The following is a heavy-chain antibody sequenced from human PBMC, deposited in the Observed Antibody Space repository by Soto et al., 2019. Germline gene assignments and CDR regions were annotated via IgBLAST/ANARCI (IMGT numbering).Heavy chain of an antibody. D-gene: IGHD2-2*01. Sequence: QVQLVQSGAEVKKPGASVKVSCKASGYTFTSYGISWVRQAPGQGLEWMGWISAYNGNTNDAQKLQGRVTMTTDTSTSTAYMELRSLRSDDTAVYYCARLGSGYCSSTSCYARWFDPWGQGTLVTVSS. J-gene: IGHJ5*02. V-gene: IGHV1-18*01. CDR1: GYTFTSYG. CDR2: ISAYNGNT. CDR3: ARLGSGYCSSTSCYARWFDP.